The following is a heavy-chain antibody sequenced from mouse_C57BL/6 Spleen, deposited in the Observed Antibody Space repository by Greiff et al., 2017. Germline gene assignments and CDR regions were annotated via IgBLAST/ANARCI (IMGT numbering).Heavy chain of an antibody. CDR2: ISGGGGNT. D-gene: IGHD1-1*01. CDR1: GFTFSSYT. Sequence: DVMLVESGGGLVKPGGSLKLSCAASGFTFSSYTMSWVRQTPEKRLEWVATISGGGGNTYYPDSVKGRFTITRDNAENTLYLQMSRLRSEDTALYYCARADYYGSSYWYFDVWGTGTTVTVSS. J-gene: IGHJ1*03. CDR3: ARADYYGSSYWYFDV. V-gene: IGHV5-9*01.